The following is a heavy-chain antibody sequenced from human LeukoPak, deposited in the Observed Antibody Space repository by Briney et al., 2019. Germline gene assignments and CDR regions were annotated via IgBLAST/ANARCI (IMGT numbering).Heavy chain of an antibody. CDR3: AKDIASSSYYYMDV. V-gene: IGHV3-9*01. D-gene: IGHD6-6*01. CDR1: GFTFDDYA. CDR2: ISWNSGSI. J-gene: IGHJ6*03. Sequence: GGSLRLSCAASGFTFDDYAMHWVRQAPGKGLEWVSGISWNSGSIGYADSVKGRFTISRDNAKNSLYLQMNSLRAEDTALYYCAKDIASSSYYYMDVWGKGTTVTVSS.